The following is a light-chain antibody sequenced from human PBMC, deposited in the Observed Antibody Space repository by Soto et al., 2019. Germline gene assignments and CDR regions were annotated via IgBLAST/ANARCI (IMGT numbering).Light chain of an antibody. CDR1: SGHRSYA. J-gene: IGLJ2*01. V-gene: IGLV4-69*01. Sequence: QPVLSQSPSASASLGASVNLTCTLNSGHRSYAIAWHQQQQEKGPRYLMKVNSDGSHRKGVGIPDRFSGSSSGAERYPTISSRHSDEDADYYWQYWGTGSEGVFGGGTKLTVL. CDR2: VNSDGSH. CDR3: QYWGTGSEGV.